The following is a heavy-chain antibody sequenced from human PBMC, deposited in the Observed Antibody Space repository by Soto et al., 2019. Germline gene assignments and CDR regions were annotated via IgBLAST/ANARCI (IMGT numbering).Heavy chain of an antibody. CDR1: GFTFSSYG. Sequence: QVQLVESGGGVVQPGRSLRLSCAASGFTFSSYGMHWVRQAPGKGLEWVAVISYDGSNKYYADSVKGRFTISRDNSKNTLYLQMNSLRAEDTAVYYCAKAFYSSSWYDYYGMDVW. CDR2: ISYDGSNK. V-gene: IGHV3-30*18. D-gene: IGHD6-13*01. J-gene: IGHJ6*01. CDR3: AKAFYSSSWYDYYGMDV.